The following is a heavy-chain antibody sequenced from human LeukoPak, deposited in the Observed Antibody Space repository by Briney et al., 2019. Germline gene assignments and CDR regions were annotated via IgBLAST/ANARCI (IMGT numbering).Heavy chain of an antibody. V-gene: IGHV3-30-3*01. D-gene: IGHD4-17*01. CDR1: GFTFSSYP. CDR2: ISYDGSNK. J-gene: IGHJ4*02. Sequence: GGSLRLSCAASGFTFSSYPMHWVRQAPGKELEWVATISYDGSNKYYADSVKGRFTISRDNPKNTLYLQMNSLRPEDTAVYYCARRTVTEYYFDYWGQGTLVTVSS. CDR3: ARRTVTEYYFDY.